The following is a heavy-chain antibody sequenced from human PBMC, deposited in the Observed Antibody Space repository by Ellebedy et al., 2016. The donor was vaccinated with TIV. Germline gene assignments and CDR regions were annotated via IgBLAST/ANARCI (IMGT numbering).Heavy chain of an antibody. Sequence: MPSETLSLTCIVSGFSISSGYNWGWIRQPPGKGLEWIGSIYQTGTTYYNPSLKCRVTMSVDTSKHRLSLMLSSVTAADTAVYYCARIRVGVVGVGGPGGMDVWGQGTTVTVSS. CDR2: IYQTGTT. CDR1: GFSISSGYN. V-gene: IGHV4-38-2*02. J-gene: IGHJ6*02. CDR3: ARIRVGVVGVGGPGGMDV. D-gene: IGHD2-15*01.